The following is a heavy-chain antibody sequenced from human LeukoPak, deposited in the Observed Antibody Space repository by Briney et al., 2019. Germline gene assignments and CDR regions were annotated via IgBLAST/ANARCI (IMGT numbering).Heavy chain of an antibody. J-gene: IGHJ6*02. D-gene: IGHD3-22*01. V-gene: IGHV1-46*01. CDR1: GYTITSYY. Sequence: ASVKVSCKASGYTITSYYMHWVRQAPGQGLEWMGIINPSGGSTSYAQKFQGRVTMTRDTSTSTVYMELSSLRSEDTAVYYCARYRRRYYDSSGCYNYGMGVWGQGTTVTVSS. CDR2: INPSGGST. CDR3: ARYRRRYYDSSGCYNYGMGV.